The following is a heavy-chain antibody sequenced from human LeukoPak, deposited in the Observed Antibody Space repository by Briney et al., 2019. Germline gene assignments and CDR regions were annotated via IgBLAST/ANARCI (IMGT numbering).Heavy chain of an antibody. CDR2: ISSSSSAI. CDR1: GFTFSSYG. J-gene: IGHJ5*02. CDR3: ARASTYQLLLSTS. V-gene: IGHV3-48*02. Sequence: GGSLRLSRAASGFTFSSYGMNWVRQAPGKGLEWVSYISSSSSAIYYANSVKGRFTISRDNVKDSLYLQMNSLRDEDTAVYYCARASTYQLLLSTSWGQGTLVTVSS. D-gene: IGHD2-2*01.